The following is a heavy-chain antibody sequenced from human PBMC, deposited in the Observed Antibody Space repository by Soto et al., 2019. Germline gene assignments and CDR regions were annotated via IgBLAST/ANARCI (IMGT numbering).Heavy chain of an antibody. CDR2: INSDGSST. J-gene: IGHJ4*02. CDR1: GFTLRGYW. CDR3: AKDRRLGQFDY. V-gene: IGHV3-74*01. Sequence: EVQLVESGGGLVQPGGSLRLSCAASGFTLRGYWMHWVRQAPGKGLVWVSRINSDGSSTSYADSVKGRFTISRDNAKNTLYLQMNSLRDEDTAVYYCAKDRRLGQFDYWGQGTLVTASS.